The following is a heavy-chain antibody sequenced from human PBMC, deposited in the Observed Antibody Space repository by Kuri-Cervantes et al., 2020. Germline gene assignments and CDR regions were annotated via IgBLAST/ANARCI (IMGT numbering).Heavy chain of an antibody. CDR3: AKDVEQLVETYSFDY. Sequence: WGSLRLSCTVSGGSISSGDYNWSWIRQPPGKGLEWIEYINYRGSTNYNPSLKIRVSMSVDTSKNQFSLKLGSVTAADTAVFYCAKDVEQLVETYSFDYWGQGTLVTVSS. CDR2: INYRGST. V-gene: IGHV4-61*08. CDR1: GGSISSGDYN. D-gene: IGHD6-6*01. J-gene: IGHJ4*02.